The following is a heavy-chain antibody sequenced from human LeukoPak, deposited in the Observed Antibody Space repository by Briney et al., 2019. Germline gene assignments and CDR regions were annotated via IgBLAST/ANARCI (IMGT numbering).Heavy chain of an antibody. J-gene: IGHJ3*02. Sequence: TGGSLRLSCAASGFTFSRYWMDWVRQAPGEGLVWVSRINSDGCSTIYADSVNGRFTLSRDQAKNTPCLRMNSQRAEDTGVYECARDPTQGGYQTGSDAFGIWGQGTMVTVSS. V-gene: IGHV3-74*01. D-gene: IGHD5-12*01. CDR1: GFTFSRYW. CDR3: ARDPTQGGYQTGSDAFGI. CDR2: INSDGCST.